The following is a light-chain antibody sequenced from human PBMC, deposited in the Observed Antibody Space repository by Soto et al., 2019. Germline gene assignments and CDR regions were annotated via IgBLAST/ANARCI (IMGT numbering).Light chain of an antibody. J-gene: IGKJ1*01. CDR1: QSVSSN. CDR2: GAF. Sequence: IVMTQSPVTLSVSPGERVTLSCMASQSVSSNLAWYQQKPGQAPSLLIYGAFTRATGIPARFSGTGSGTEFTLTISSLQYEDFALYYCQQYNDWPLTFGPGTKADIK. V-gene: IGKV3-15*01. CDR3: QQYNDWPLT.